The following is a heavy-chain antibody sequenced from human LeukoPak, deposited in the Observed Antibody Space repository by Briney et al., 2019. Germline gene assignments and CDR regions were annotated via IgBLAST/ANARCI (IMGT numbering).Heavy chain of an antibody. CDR3: ARGSHYYDSGRYYYYGLDV. V-gene: IGHV3-7*03. D-gene: IGHD3-10*01. J-gene: IGHJ6*02. Sequence: GGSLRLSCAASGFTFSDYCMTWVRQAPGKGLEGVANIKQDGNEKYYVDSVRGRFTISRDNAKKSLYLQMNSLRAEDTAVYYCARGSHYYDSGRYYYYGLDVWGQGTTVTVSS. CDR2: IKQDGNEK. CDR1: GFTFSDYC.